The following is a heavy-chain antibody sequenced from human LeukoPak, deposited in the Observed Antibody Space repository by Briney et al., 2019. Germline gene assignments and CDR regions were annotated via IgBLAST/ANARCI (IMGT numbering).Heavy chain of an antibody. CDR2: IYHSGST. CDR1: GGSISSVNW. Sequence: PSETLSLTCAVSGGSISSVNWGNWVRQPPGKGLELIGEIYHSGSTNYNPSLKGRVTISVDKSKNQFSLKLSSVTAADTAVYYCARDAQWLVRYFDYWGQGTLVTVSS. CDR3: ARDAQWLVRYFDY. V-gene: IGHV4-4*02. D-gene: IGHD6-19*01. J-gene: IGHJ4*02.